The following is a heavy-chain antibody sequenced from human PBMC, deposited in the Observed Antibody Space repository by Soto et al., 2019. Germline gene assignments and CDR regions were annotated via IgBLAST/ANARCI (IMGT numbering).Heavy chain of an antibody. V-gene: IGHV4-4*02. CDR3: SGDRQGYCSGGSCHEFDP. CDR1: SGSISSSNW. J-gene: IGHJ5*02. D-gene: IGHD2-15*01. CDR2: IYHSGST. Sequence: QVQLQGSGPGLVKPSGTLSLTCAVSSGSISSSNWWSWVRQPPGKGLEWIGEIYHSGSTNYNPSLKSRVTITVDKFKNQFSLELSSVTAAGTAVYYCSGDRQGYCSGGSCHEFDPWGQGTLVTVSS.